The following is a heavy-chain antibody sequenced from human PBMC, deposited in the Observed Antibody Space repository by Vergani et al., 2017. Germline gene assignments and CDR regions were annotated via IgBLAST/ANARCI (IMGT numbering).Heavy chain of an antibody. Sequence: QVQLVQSGAEVKKPGASVKVSCKASGFTFTSYYMHWVRQAPGQGLEWMGIINPSGGSTSYAQKFQGRVTMTRDTSTSTVYMELSSLRSEETAVYYCARNDEAGVGSFDYWGQGTLVTVSS. CDR1: GFTFTSYY. CDR3: ARNDEAGVGSFDY. V-gene: IGHV1-46*01. CDR2: INPSGGST. D-gene: IGHD3-10*01. J-gene: IGHJ4*02.